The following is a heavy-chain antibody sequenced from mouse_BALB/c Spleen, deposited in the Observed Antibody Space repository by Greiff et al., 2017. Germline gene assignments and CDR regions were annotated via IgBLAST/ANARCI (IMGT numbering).Heavy chain of an antibody. CDR1: GFTFSDYY. Sequence: EVKVVESGGGLVKPGGSLKLSCAASGFTFSDYYMYWVRQTPEKRLEWVATISDGGSYTYYPDSVKGRFTISRDNAKNNLYLQMSSLKSEDTAMYYCARGGGGGFAYWGQGTLVTVSA. J-gene: IGHJ3*01. V-gene: IGHV5-4*02. CDR2: ISDGGSYT. CDR3: ARGGGGGFAY.